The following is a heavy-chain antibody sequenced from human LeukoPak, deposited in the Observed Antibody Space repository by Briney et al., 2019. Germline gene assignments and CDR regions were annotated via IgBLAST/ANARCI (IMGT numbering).Heavy chain of an antibody. CDR1: GYIFTGYY. CDR3: ARGPHGRIYDILTGFDY. CDR2: IKPNSGGT. Sequence: GASVKVSCKASGYIFTGYYMHWVRQAPGQGLEWMGWIKPNSGGTNYAQKFQGRATMTRDTSISTAYMELSRLGSDDTAVYYCARGPHGRIYDILTGFDYWGQGTLVTVSS. D-gene: IGHD3-9*01. V-gene: IGHV1-2*02. J-gene: IGHJ4*02.